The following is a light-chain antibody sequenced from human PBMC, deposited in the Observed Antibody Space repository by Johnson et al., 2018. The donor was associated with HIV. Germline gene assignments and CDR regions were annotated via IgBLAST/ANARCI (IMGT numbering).Light chain of an antibody. J-gene: IGLJ1*01. CDR2: ENN. CDR1: SSNIGNNY. Sequence: QSVLTQPPSVSAAPGQKVTISCSGSSSNIGNNYVSWYQQVPGTAPKLLIYENNKRPSGIPDRLSGSKSGTSATLGITGLQTGDEADYYCGTWDSSLSAGRYVFGTGTKVTVL. CDR3: GTWDSSLSAGRYV. V-gene: IGLV1-51*02.